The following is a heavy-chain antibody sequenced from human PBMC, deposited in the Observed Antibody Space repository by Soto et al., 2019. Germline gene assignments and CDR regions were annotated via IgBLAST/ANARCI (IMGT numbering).Heavy chain of an antibody. V-gene: IGHV4-34*01. CDR2: INHVATT. D-gene: IGHD3-22*01. CDR3: ARHYYDSTGYYRSPLGD. J-gene: IGHJ4*02. CDR1: GGSFGGNY. Sequence: VQLQQWGAGLLKPSETLSLTCEVSGGSFGGNYWSWIRQPPGKGLEWIGEINHVATTNYNPSLKRRVSISLDMSKNQFSLKLTSVTAADTAVYYCARHYYDSTGYYRSPLGDWGQGTLVTVSS.